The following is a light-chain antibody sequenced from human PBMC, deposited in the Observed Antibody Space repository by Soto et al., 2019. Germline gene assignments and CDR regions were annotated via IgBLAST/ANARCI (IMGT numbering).Light chain of an antibody. CDR3: QQYGSSPQT. V-gene: IGKV3-20*01. Sequence: EIVLTQSPGTLSLSPGERATLSRRASQSVSSNYLAWYQQKPGQAPRLLIYGASSSATGIPDRFSGSGSGTDFTLTISRLEPEDFAVYYCQQYGSSPQTFGQGTKVDIK. CDR1: QSVSSNY. J-gene: IGKJ1*01. CDR2: GAS.